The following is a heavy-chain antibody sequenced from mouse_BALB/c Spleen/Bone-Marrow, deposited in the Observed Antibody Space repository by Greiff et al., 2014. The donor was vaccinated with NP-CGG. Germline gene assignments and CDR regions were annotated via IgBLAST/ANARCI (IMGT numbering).Heavy chain of an antibody. J-gene: IGHJ4*01. CDR1: GYSITSGYY. Sequence: DVHLVESGPGLVKPSQSLSLTCSVTGYSITSGYYWNWIRQFPGNKLEWMGYISYDGSNNYNPSLKNRISITRGTSKNQFFLKLNSVTTEDTATYYCARGGPYDYDYAMGYWGQGTSVTVSS. CDR3: ARGGPYDYDYAMGY. V-gene: IGHV3-6*02. D-gene: IGHD2-4*01. CDR2: ISYDGSN.